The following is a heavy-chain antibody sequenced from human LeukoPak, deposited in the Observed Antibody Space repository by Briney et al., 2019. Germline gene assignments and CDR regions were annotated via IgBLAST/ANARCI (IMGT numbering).Heavy chain of an antibody. CDR3: ARVRSSWYPPNDFDD. D-gene: IGHD6-13*01. Sequence: PGGSLRLSCAASGFTLSSYSMNWVRQAPGKGLEWVSSISSNSSYIYYADSVKGRFTISRDNAKNSLYLQMNSLRAEDTAVYYCARVRSSWYPPNDFDDWGQGTLVTVSS. V-gene: IGHV3-21*01. J-gene: IGHJ4*02. CDR1: GFTLSSYS. CDR2: ISSNSSYI.